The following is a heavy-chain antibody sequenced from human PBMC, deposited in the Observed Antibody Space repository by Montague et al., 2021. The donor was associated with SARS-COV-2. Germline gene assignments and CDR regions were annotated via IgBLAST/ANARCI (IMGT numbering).Heavy chain of an antibody. CDR2: ISYDGSNK. CDR1: GFTVSSYG. Sequence: SLRLSCAASGFTVSSYGIHWVRQAPGKGLEWVAVISYDGSNKHYSDSVXGRFTISRDNSKNTLYLQMNSLRAEDTAVYYCAKDQGDCSSSRCFRGWTYYYYGMDVWGQGTTVTVSS. CDR3: AKDQGDCSSSRCFRGWTYYYYGMDV. D-gene: IGHD2-2*01. J-gene: IGHJ6*02. V-gene: IGHV3-30*18.